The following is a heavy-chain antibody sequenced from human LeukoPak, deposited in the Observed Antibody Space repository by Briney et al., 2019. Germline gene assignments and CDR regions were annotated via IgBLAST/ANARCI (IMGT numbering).Heavy chain of an antibody. Sequence: GGSLRLSCAAPGITFSNYNMNWVRQAPGKGLEWISSITSSSSYTFYADSVKGRFSISRDNAKNSLYLQMNSLRVEDTAIYYCARDPYNGAYSEGYYYYYMDVWGKGTTVTVSS. V-gene: IGHV3-21*01. CDR2: ITSSSSYT. CDR3: ARDPYNGAYSEGYYYYYMDV. CDR1: GITFSNYN. J-gene: IGHJ6*03. D-gene: IGHD1-1*01.